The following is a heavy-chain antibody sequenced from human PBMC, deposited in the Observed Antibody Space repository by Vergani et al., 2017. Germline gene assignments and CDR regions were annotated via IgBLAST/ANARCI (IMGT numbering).Heavy chain of an antibody. CDR2: ISYDGSNK. CDR1: GFTFSSYA. D-gene: IGHD1-26*01. J-gene: IGHJ4*02. CDR3: ARGIVGAQGAVFDY. Sequence: QVQLVESGGGVVQPGRSLRLSCAASGFTFSSYAMHWVRQAPGKGLEWVAVISYDGSNKYYADSVKGRFTISRDNSKNTLYLQMNSLRAEDTVVYYCARGIVGAQGAVFDYWGQGTLVTVSS. V-gene: IGHV3-30*04.